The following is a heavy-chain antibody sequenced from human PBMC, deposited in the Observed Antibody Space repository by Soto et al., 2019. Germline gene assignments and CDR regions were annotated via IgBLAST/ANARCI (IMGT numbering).Heavy chain of an antibody. D-gene: IGHD2-15*01. CDR3: ARLASIVVVVAATDYFDY. V-gene: IGHV5-51*01. J-gene: IGHJ4*02. CDR2: IYPGDSDT. Sequence: GESLKVSCKGSGYSFTSYWVGCVRQMPGKGREWVGIIYPGDSDTRYSPSFQGQVTISADKSISTAYLQWSSLKASDTAMYYCARLASIVVVVAATDYFDYWGQGTLVTVSS. CDR1: GYSFTSYW.